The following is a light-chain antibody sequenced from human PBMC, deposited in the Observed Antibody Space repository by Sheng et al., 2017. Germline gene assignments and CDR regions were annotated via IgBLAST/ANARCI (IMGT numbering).Light chain of an antibody. V-gene: IGKV3-15*01. CDR1: QSVGTH. CDR2: GAS. CDR3: QQYNDWPRT. Sequence: DIVMTQSPATLSVSPGERATLSCRASQSVGTHLAWYQQKLGQAPRLLIYGASTRATGVPARFSGSGSETEFTLTISSLQSEDFAVYYCQQYNDWPRTFGQGTKVEIK. J-gene: IGKJ1*01.